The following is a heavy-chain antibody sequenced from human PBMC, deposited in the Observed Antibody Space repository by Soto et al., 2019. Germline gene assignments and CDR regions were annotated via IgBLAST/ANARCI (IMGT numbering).Heavy chain of an antibody. CDR1: GFTFRTYG. CDR2: ISSSGSFI. V-gene: IGHV3-21*01. D-gene: IGHD6-13*01. CDR3: AREPEGIAAALDY. J-gene: IGHJ4*02. Sequence: GGSLRLFCAASGFTFRTYGMNWVRRAPGGGLEWVASISSSGSFIYYADSVKGRFTISRDDAEKSLYLQMNSLRAEDTALYYCAREPEGIAAALDYWGRGTLVTVSS.